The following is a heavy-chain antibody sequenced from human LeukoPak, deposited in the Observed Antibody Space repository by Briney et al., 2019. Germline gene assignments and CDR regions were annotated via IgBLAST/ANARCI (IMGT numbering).Heavy chain of an antibody. CDR2: IYYSGST. Sequence: PSETLSLTCTASISSISSYYWCWIRQPPGKGLEWIGYIYYSGSTNYNPSLKSRVTISVDTSKNQFSLKLSSVTAADTAVYYCARDGYWGQGTLVTVSS. CDR1: ISSISSYY. J-gene: IGHJ4*02. CDR3: ARDGY. V-gene: IGHV4-59*01.